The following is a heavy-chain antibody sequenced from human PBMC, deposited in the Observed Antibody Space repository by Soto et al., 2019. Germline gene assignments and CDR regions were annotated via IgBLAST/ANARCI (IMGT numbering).Heavy chain of an antibody. D-gene: IGHD2-15*01. V-gene: IGHV1-69*06. CDR3: ALDEVPYCSGGSCYSEPKYNCFDP. CDR1: GGTFSSYA. J-gene: IGHJ5*02. Sequence: GASVKVSCKASGGTFSSYAISWVRQAPGQGLEWMGGIIPIFGTANYAQKFQGRVTITADKSTSTAYMELSSLRSEDTAVYYCALDEVPYCSGGSCYSEPKYNCFDPWGQGTLVTVSS. CDR2: IIPIFGTA.